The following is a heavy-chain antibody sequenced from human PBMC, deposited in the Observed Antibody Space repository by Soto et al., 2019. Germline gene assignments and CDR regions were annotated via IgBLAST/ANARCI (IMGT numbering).Heavy chain of an antibody. V-gene: IGHV3-30*18. Sequence: QVQPVESGGGEVQPGRSLTISCAASGFTFSTYGMHWVRQTPGKGLEWVAVISYDGTNKFYSDSVKGRFTISRDNFKNTLTLQMNSLSADDTAVYSCAKDLQSYGDYDYYCYGMDVWGLGTRVTVSS. CDR3: AKDLQSYGDYDYYCYGMDV. CDR2: ISYDGTNK. J-gene: IGHJ6*02. D-gene: IGHD4-17*01. CDR1: GFTFSTYG.